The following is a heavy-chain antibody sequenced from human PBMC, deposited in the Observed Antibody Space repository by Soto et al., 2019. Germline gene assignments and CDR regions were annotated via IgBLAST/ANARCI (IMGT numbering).Heavy chain of an antibody. Sequence: QVELVQSGAEVQKPGASVKVSCKASGYTFSTYAITWLRQAPGQGLEWMGWVSAYNGYTNYAQKLQGRVTMTTDTSRNTAYMVLRSLRSDDTAVYYCARLPASSSGWHVDYWGQGTLVTVSS. CDR1: GYTFSTYA. J-gene: IGHJ4*02. CDR3: ARLPASSSGWHVDY. V-gene: IGHV1-18*01. CDR2: VSAYNGYT. D-gene: IGHD6-19*01.